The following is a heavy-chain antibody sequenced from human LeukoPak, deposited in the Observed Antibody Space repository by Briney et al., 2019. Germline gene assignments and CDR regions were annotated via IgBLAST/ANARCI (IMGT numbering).Heavy chain of an antibody. J-gene: IGHJ6*02. CDR2: ISGSGGST. CDR3: AKDLTAVVPAAEGNSYYYGMDV. D-gene: IGHD2-2*01. V-gene: IGHV3-23*01. Sequence: GGSLRLSCAASGFTFSSYAMSWVRQAPGKGLEWVSAISGSGGSTYYADSVKGRFTISRDNSKNTLYLQMNSLRAEDTAVYYCAKDLTAVVPAAEGNSYYYGMDVWGQGTTVTVSS. CDR1: GFTFSSYA.